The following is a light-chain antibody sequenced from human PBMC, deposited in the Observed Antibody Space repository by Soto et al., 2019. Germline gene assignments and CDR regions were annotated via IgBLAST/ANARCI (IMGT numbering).Light chain of an antibody. CDR3: QQYENLPFT. CDR2: DTS. Sequence: DIQMTQSPPSLSASVGDRVTITCQASQDISHYLNWYQQKPGKAPKVLIHDTSNLEAGVPSTFSGSGSGTVFTFTISSLQPEDVGTYYCQQYENLPFTFGPGTKVDIK. J-gene: IGKJ3*01. CDR1: QDISHY. V-gene: IGKV1-33*01.